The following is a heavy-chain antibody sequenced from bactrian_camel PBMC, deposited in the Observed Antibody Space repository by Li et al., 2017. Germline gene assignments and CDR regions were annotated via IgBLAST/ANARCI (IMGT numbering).Heavy chain of an antibody. CDR1: GYTIGVSSWC. J-gene: IGHJ4*01. CDR2: LDVDGDT. V-gene: IGHV3S55*01. D-gene: IGHD3*01. CDR3: GASRVIMTPTQALTTSSLFRF. Sequence: HVQLVESGGGSVQAGGSLRLSCLISGYTIGVSSWCEAWFRQVPGKEREAVAALDVDGDTAYADFVKGRFTISQDAATKVLYLQMNKLKPEDTAMYYCGASRVIMTPTQALTTSSLFRFWGQGTQVTVS.